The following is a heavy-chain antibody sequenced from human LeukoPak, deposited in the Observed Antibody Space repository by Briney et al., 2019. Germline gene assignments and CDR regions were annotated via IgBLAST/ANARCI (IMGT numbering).Heavy chain of an antibody. CDR3: ARGSMKGHCSGGSCYSVGLGY. D-gene: IGHD2-15*01. V-gene: IGHV1-46*01. J-gene: IGHJ4*02. CDR2: INPGDEST. Sequence: ASVKVSCKASGHTFTTYYIHWVRQAPGQGLEWMGIINPGDESTTYAQKFQGSVTMTTDTSTSTAYMELRSLRSDDTAVYYCARGSMKGHCSGGSCYSVGLGYWGQGTLVTVSS. CDR1: GHTFTTYY.